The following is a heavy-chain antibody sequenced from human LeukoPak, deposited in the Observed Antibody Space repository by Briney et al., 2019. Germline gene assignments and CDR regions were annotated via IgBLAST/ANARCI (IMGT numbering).Heavy chain of an antibody. CDR2: ISAYNGNT. V-gene: IGHV1-18*01. Sequence: ETSVKVSCKASGYTFTSYGISWVRQAPGQGLEWVGWISAYNGNTNYAQKLQGRVTMTTDTSTSTAYMELRSLRSDDTAVYYRARGPYDILTGFLYYMDVWGKGTTVTVSS. CDR1: GYTFTSYG. D-gene: IGHD3-9*01. CDR3: ARGPYDILTGFLYYMDV. J-gene: IGHJ6*03.